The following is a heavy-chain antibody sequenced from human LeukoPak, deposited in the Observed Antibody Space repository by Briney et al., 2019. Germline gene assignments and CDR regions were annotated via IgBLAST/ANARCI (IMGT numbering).Heavy chain of an antibody. CDR2: ISDSGGST. Sequence: GGSLRLSCAASGFTFSTYAMSWVRQAPGKGLEWVSAISDSGGSTYYAGSVKGRFTISRDNSNNTLYLQMNSLRAEDTAAYHCAKGRNEDGDAALNYWGQGTLVTVSS. D-gene: IGHD4-17*01. CDR3: AKGRNEDGDAALNY. CDR1: GFTFSTYA. V-gene: IGHV3-23*01. J-gene: IGHJ4*02.